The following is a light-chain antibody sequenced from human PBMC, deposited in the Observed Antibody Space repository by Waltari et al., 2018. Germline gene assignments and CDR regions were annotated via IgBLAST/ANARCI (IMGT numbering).Light chain of an antibody. Sequence: SSELTQDSAVSVALGQTVRITCQGDHLRTYYVSWYQQKPGQAPILVIYDKDNRPSGIPDRFSGSSSGDIASLTITGAQAEDEADYYCNSRDTRGNHFVVFGGGTKLTVL. CDR1: HLRTYY. CDR3: NSRDTRGNHFVV. J-gene: IGLJ2*01. V-gene: IGLV3-19*01. CDR2: DKD.